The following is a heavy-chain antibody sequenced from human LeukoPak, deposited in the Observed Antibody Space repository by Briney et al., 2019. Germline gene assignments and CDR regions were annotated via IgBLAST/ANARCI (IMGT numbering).Heavy chain of an antibody. CDR1: GGSLSGYY. V-gene: IGHV4-34*01. D-gene: IGHD3-22*01. CDR2: INHSGST. J-gene: IGHJ4*02. CDR3: AAYYYDSSGYFDY. Sequence: KPSETLSLTCAVYGGSLSGYYWSWIRQPPGKGLEWIGEINHSGSTNYNPSLKSRVTISVDTSKNQFSLKLSSVTAADTAVYYCAAYYYDSSGYFDYWGQGTLVTVSS.